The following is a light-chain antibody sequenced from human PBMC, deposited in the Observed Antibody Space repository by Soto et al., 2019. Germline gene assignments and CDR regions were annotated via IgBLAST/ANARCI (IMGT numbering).Light chain of an antibody. CDR2: DAS. J-gene: IGKJ5*01. CDR3: QQYNSYSS. V-gene: IGKV1-5*01. Sequence: DIQVTQSASTLSASVGDGVTITCRASQSITTWLAWYQQKPGKAPKLLIYDASSLQSGVPSRFSGSGSGTEFTLTISSLQPDDFATYYCQQYNSYSSFGQGTRLEIK. CDR1: QSITTW.